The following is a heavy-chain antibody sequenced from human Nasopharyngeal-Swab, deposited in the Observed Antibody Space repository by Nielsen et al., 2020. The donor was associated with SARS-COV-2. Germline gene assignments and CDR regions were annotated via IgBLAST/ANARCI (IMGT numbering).Heavy chain of an antibody. V-gene: IGHV3-21*01. CDR1: GFTFSSYS. Sequence: GESLKISCAASGFTFSSYSMNWVRQAPGKGLEWVASISSSSSYIYYADSVKGRFTISRDNAKNSLYLQMNSLRAEDTAVYYCARGQYCCSTSCYARGYYYYYGMDVWGQGTTVTVSS. D-gene: IGHD2-2*01. CDR3: ARGQYCCSTSCYARGYYYYYGMDV. J-gene: IGHJ6*02. CDR2: ISSSSSYI.